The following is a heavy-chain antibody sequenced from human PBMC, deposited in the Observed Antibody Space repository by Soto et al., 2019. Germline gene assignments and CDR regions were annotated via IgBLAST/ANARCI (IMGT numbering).Heavy chain of an antibody. Sequence: EVQLVESGGGLVKPGGSLRLSCTASGFSFSYAWMSWVRQAPGKGLEWVGRVKSKTDGGTADYAAPVKGRFTISRDDSKTTVYLQIKSLTTEDTAVYYCTTDCSGGSCYPGAYYYYYGMDVWGQGTTVTVSS. CDR2: VKSKTDGGTA. V-gene: IGHV3-15*01. J-gene: IGHJ6*02. D-gene: IGHD2-15*01. CDR1: GFSFSYAW. CDR3: TTDCSGGSCYPGAYYYYYGMDV.